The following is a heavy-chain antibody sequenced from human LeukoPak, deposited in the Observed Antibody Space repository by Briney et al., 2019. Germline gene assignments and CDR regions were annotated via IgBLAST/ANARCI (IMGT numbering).Heavy chain of an antibody. D-gene: IGHD6-19*01. V-gene: IGHV3-33*08. CDR1: GFTFSSYS. Sequence: GGSLRLSCAASGFTFSSYSMNWVRQAPGKGLEWVAVIWYDGSNKYYADSVKGRFTISRDNSKNTLYLQMNSLRAEDTAVYYCARDPWGSSGWYSLYYYYGMDVWGQGTTVTVSS. CDR3: ARDPWGSSGWYSLYYYYGMDV. CDR2: IWYDGSNK. J-gene: IGHJ6*02.